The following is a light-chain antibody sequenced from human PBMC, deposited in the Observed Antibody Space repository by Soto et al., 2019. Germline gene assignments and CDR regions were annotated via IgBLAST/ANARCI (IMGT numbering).Light chain of an antibody. CDR1: SSDVGGYNY. Sequence: QSVLTQPASVSESPGQSITISCTGTSSDVGGYNYVSWYQQHPGKAPKFMIYDVSNRPSGVSNRFSGSKSGNTASLTISGLQAEDEADYYCSSYTSSSSLCVFGTGTKVTVL. CDR3: SSYTSSSSLCV. CDR2: DVS. V-gene: IGLV2-14*01. J-gene: IGLJ1*01.